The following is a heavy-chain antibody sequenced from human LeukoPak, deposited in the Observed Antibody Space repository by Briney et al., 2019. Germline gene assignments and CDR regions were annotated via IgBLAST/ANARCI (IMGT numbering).Heavy chain of an antibody. V-gene: IGHV4-39*07. CDR1: GASISGSGYY. D-gene: IGHD5-12*01. CDR3: ARGRGGLRE. Sequence: PSETLSLTCAVSGASISGSGYYWSWIRQPPGKGLEWIGEINHSGSTNYNPSLKSRVTISVDTSKNQFSLKLSSVTAADTAVYYCARGRGGLREWGQGTLVTVSS. CDR2: INHSGST. J-gene: IGHJ4*02.